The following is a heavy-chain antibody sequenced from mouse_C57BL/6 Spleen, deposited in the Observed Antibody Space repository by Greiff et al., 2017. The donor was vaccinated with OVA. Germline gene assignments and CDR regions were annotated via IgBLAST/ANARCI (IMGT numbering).Heavy chain of an antibody. J-gene: IGHJ4*01. CDR3: ALTTVAGYYYSMDY. CDR1: GYTFTSYT. Sequence: QVQLQQSGADLARPGASVKMSCKASGYTFTSYTMHWVKQRPGQGLEWIGYINPSSGYTKYNQKFKDKATLTADKSSSTAYMQLSRLTSEDSAVYYCALTTVAGYYYSMDYWGQGTSVTVSS. V-gene: IGHV1-4*01. CDR2: INPSSGYT. D-gene: IGHD1-1*01.